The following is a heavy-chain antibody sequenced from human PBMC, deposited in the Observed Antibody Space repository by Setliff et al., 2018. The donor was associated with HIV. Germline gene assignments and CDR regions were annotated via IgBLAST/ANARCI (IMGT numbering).Heavy chain of an antibody. CDR3: ARGGPTVAFGLDV. CDR2: IYHHGTT. D-gene: IGHD4-17*01. CDR1: GGSISSGSYY. J-gene: IGHJ6*02. Sequence: PSETLSLTCTVSGGSISSGSYYWGWIRQPPGKGLEWIGNIYHHGTTYYYPSLKGRVTISLDTSNNQFSLNLNSVTAADTAVYYCARGGPTVAFGLDVWGQGTTVTVSS. V-gene: IGHV4-39*07.